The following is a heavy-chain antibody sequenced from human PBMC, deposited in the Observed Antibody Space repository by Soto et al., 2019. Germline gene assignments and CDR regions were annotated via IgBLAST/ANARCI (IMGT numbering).Heavy chain of an antibody. Sequence: SVKVSCKASGFTFTSSAVHWVRQARGQRLEWIGWIVVGSGNTNYAQKFQERVTITRDMSTSTAYMELSSLRSEDTAVYYCAADSTAYYDFWSGYYQFDYWGQGTLVTVSS. D-gene: IGHD3-3*01. CDR1: GFTFTSSA. CDR3: AADSTAYYDFWSGYYQFDY. CDR2: IVVGSGNT. V-gene: IGHV1-58*01. J-gene: IGHJ4*02.